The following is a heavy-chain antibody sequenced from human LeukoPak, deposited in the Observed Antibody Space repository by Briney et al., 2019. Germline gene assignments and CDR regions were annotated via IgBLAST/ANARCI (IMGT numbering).Heavy chain of an antibody. V-gene: IGHV3-30*03. J-gene: IGHJ4*02. CDR2: ISYDGEIK. Sequence: GGSLRLSCAASGFDISSSAMHWVRQAPGKGLEWVAVISYDGEIKYFADSVKGRFAMSRDNSKNTLYLQMNSLRAEDTAVYYCARVLEGAIDYWGQGTLVTVSS. CDR1: GFDISSSA. CDR3: ARVLEGAIDY. D-gene: IGHD3-3*01.